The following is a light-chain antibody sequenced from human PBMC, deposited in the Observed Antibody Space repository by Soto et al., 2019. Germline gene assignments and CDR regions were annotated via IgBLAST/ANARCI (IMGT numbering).Light chain of an antibody. Sequence: EIVLTQSPGTLSLSPGERATLSCRASQSVSYYLAWYQQKPGQAPRLLIYSASTRATGIPARFSGSGSGTTFTFTISRLQADDFATYYCLQYNGYYRTFGQGTKVDI. CDR1: QSVSYY. V-gene: IGKV3-15*01. J-gene: IGKJ1*01. CDR2: SAS. CDR3: LQYNGYYRT.